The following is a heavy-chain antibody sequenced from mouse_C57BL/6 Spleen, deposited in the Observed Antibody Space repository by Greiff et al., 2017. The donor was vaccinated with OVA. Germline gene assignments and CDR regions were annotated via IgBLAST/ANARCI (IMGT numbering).Heavy chain of an antibody. J-gene: IGHJ4*01. V-gene: IGHV2-2*01. Sequence: VMLVESGPGLVQPSQSLSITCTVSGFSFTSYGVHWVRQSPGKGLEWLGVIWSGGSTDYNAAFISRLSISKDNSKSQVFFKMNSLQADDTAIYYCARNCVYYDYDEGYYAMDYWGQGTSVTVSS. D-gene: IGHD2-4*01. CDR3: ARNCVYYDYDEGYYAMDY. CDR1: GFSFTSYG. CDR2: IWSGGST.